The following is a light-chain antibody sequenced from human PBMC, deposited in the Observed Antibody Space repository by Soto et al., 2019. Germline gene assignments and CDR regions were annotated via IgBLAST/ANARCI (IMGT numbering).Light chain of an antibody. CDR1: SSDVGSHNF. V-gene: IGLV2-14*01. CDR3: SSYTSTNTWV. CDR2: GVN. Sequence: QSALTQPASVSGSPGQSITISCTGTSSDVGSHNFVSWHQQHPGKAPKFMNYGVNNRPSGVSNRFSGSKSGNTASLTISGLQAEDEADYYCSSYTSTNTWVFGGGTKLTVL. J-gene: IGLJ3*02.